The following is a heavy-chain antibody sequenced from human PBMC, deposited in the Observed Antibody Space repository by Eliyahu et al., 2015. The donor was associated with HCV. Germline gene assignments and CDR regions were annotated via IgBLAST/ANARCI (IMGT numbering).Heavy chain of an antibody. J-gene: IGHJ4*02. CDR3: AKDPRVGATSY. CDR2: ISGSGGST. Sequence: EVQLLESGGGLVQPGGSLRLSCAASGFTFXSYAMSWVRQXPGKGLEGVSAISGSGGSTYYADSVKGRFTISRDNSKNTLYLQMNSLRAEDTAVYYCAKDPRVGATSYWGQGTLVTVSS. V-gene: IGHV3-23*01. CDR1: GFTFXSYA. D-gene: IGHD1-26*01.